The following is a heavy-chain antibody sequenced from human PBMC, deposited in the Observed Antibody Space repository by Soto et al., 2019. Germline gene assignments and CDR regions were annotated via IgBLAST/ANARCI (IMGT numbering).Heavy chain of an antibody. D-gene: IGHD3-3*01. CDR2: ISGSGGST. CDR3: AKDTPNPLRYDCWSGGIYYYYYGMDV. CDR1: GFTFSSYA. Sequence: EVQLLESGGGLVQPGGSLRLSCAASGFTFSSYAMSWVRQAPGKGLEWVSAISGSGGSTYYADSVKGRFTISRDNSKNTLYLQMNSLRAEDTAVYYFAKDTPNPLRYDCWSGGIYYYYYGMDVWGQGTTVTVSS. V-gene: IGHV3-23*01. J-gene: IGHJ6*02.